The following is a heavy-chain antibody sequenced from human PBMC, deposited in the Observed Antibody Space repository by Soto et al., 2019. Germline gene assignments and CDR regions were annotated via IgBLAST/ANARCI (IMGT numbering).Heavy chain of an antibody. V-gene: IGHV3-7*03. Sequence: EVQLVESGGDLVKPGGSLRLSCAASEFTFANAWISWVRQAPGKGLEWVANIRQDGGAQYYVDSVKGRFTISRDNAKNSVYLQMDSLRAEDTAVYYCVRGGHGSGSYLGSYWGQGILVTVSS. D-gene: IGHD3-10*01. J-gene: IGHJ4*02. CDR1: EFTFANAW. CDR3: VRGGHGSGSYLGSY. CDR2: IRQDGGAQ.